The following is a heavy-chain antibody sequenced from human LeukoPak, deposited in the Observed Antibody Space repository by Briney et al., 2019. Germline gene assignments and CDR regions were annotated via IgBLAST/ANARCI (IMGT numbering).Heavy chain of an antibody. CDR3: AREGFSRGYYYYYYMDV. CDR2: ISSSSNYI. J-gene: IGHJ6*03. CDR1: GFTFSNYS. V-gene: IGHV3-21*01. D-gene: IGHD3-3*02. Sequence: PGGSLRLSCAASGFTFSNYSMNWVRQAPGKGLEWVSSISSSSNYIYYADSVKGRFTISRDNSKKTLSVQMNSLRAEDTAVYYCAREGFSRGYYYYYYMDVWGKGTTVTVSS.